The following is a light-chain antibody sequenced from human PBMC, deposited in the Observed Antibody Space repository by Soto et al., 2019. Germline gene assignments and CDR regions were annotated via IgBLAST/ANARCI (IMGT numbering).Light chain of an antibody. CDR1: QSVSSK. J-gene: IGKJ1*01. V-gene: IGKV3-15*01. CDR2: GAS. CDR3: QQYNSWLWT. Sequence: IVMTQSPATLSASPGQGATLSCRASQSVSSKLAWYQQKPGQAPRLLIYGASTRATGIQARFSGSGSGTEFTLIISSLQSEDSAVYYCQQYNSWLWTFGQGTKVDIK.